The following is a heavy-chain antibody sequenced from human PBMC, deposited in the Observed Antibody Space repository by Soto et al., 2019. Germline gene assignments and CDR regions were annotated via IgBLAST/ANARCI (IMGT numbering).Heavy chain of an antibody. CDR1: GYTFTSYG. Sequence: ASVKVSCKASGYTFTSYGISWVRQAPGQGIEWMGWISAYNGNTNYAQKLQGRVTMTTDTSTSTAYMELRSLRSDDTAVYYCAGAPVDFSSTSCYNWFDPWGQGTLVTVSS. J-gene: IGHJ5*02. CDR2: ISAYNGNT. CDR3: AGAPVDFSSTSCYNWFDP. V-gene: IGHV1-18*01. D-gene: IGHD2-2*01.